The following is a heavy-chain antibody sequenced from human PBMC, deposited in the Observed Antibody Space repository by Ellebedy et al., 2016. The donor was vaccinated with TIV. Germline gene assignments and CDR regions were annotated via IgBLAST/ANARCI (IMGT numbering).Heavy chain of an antibody. CDR2: IYSGGAT. V-gene: IGHV3-66*01. Sequence: PGGSLRLSCAASGFTFSSYAMHWVRQASGKGLEWVSVIYSGGATSYADSVKGRFTISRDNSKNTLYLQMNSLRVEDTAVYYCARKYIYGFDWGQGTLVTVSS. D-gene: IGHD5-18*01. CDR3: ARKYIYGFD. J-gene: IGHJ4*02. CDR1: GFTFSSYA.